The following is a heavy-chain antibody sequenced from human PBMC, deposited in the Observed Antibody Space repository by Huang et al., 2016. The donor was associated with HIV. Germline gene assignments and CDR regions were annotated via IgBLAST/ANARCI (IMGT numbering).Heavy chain of an antibody. CDR3: ARLGYGGGDCYSGPFDH. D-gene: IGHD2-21*02. J-gene: IGHJ4*02. CDR1: GGTITNHY. Sequence: QVQLQESGLGLVKLSETLFLTCIVSGGTITNHYWCWIRQAPGKGLNWIGGIDYSGSTSNNPSRKCGVTRLRARSKNEFSLKMSTVTGADTDVYDCARLGYGGGDCYSGPFDHWGQGIQVTVSS. V-gene: IGHV4-59*11. CDR2: IDYSGST.